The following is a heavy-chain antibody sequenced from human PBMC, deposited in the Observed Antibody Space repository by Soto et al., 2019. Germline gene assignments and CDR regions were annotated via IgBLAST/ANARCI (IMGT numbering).Heavy chain of an antibody. V-gene: IGHV3-21*01. J-gene: IGHJ4*02. CDR3: ARSGLIGRYLTYYFDY. Sequence: GGSLRLSCAASGFTFSSYSMNWVRQAPGKGLEWVSSISSSSSYIYYADSVKGRFTISRDNAKNSLYLQMNSLRAEDTAVYYCARSGLIGRYLTYYFDYWGQGTLVTV. CDR2: ISSSSSYI. CDR1: GFTFSSYS. D-gene: IGHD1-26*01.